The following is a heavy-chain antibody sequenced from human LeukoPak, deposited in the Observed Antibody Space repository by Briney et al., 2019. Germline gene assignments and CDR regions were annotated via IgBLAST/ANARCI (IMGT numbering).Heavy chain of an antibody. V-gene: IGHV1-69*04. Sequence: ASVTVSCKASGGTFSSYAISWVRQAPGQGLEWMGRIIPILGIANYAQKFQGRVTITADKSTSTAYMELSSLRSEDTAVYYCARRADYYYGMDVWGQGTTVTVSS. CDR3: ARRADYYYGMDV. CDR2: IIPILGIA. CDR1: GGTFSSYA. J-gene: IGHJ6*02.